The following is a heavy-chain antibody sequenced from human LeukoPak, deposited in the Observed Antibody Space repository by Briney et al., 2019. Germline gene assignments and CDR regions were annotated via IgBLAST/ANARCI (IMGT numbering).Heavy chain of an antibody. V-gene: IGHV4-30-4*08. Sequence: SETLSLTCTVSGGSISSGDYYWSWIRQPPGKGLEWIGYIYYSGSTYYNPSLKSRVTISVDTSKNQFSLKLSSVTAADTAVYYCARGRQQLVRQYYYYYYMDVWGKGTTVTVSS. CDR1: GGSISSGDYY. J-gene: IGHJ6*03. D-gene: IGHD6-13*01. CDR2: IYYSGST. CDR3: ARGRQQLVRQYYYYYYMDV.